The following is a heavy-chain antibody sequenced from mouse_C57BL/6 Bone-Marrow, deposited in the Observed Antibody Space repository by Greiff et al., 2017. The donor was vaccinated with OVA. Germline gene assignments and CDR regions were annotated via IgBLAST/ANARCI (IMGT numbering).Heavy chain of an antibody. V-gene: IGHV1-18*01. Sequence: VQLQQSGPELVKPGASVKIPCKASGYTFTDYNMDWVKQSHGKSLEWIGDINPNNGGTIYNQKFKGKATLTVDKSSSTAYMELRSLTSEDTAVYYCARVLITTVVAHYAMDYWGQGTSVTVSS. CDR1: GYTFTDYN. J-gene: IGHJ4*01. D-gene: IGHD1-1*01. CDR3: ARVLITTVVAHYAMDY. CDR2: INPNNGGT.